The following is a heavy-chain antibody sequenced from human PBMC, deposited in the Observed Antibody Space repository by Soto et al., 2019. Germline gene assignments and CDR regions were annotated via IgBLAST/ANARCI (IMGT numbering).Heavy chain of an antibody. CDR2: IYWDDDK. V-gene: IGHV2-5*02. J-gene: IGHJ4*02. CDR3: AHRHRASGGLFDS. D-gene: IGHD3-10*01. Sequence: QITLKESGPTLVKPTQTLTLTCTFSGFSLDTSGVAVGWIRQPPGKGLEWLSVIYWDDDKRSSPSLRSRLTITKDTSKNQVVLKMTNMDPADTATYYCAHRHRASGGLFDSWGQGTLVTVSS. CDR1: GFSLDTSGVA.